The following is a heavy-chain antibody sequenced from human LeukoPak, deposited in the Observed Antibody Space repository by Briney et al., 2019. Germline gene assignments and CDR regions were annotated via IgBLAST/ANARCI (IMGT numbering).Heavy chain of an antibody. CDR2: IWYDGNNK. CDR1: GFTFSSYG. J-gene: IGHJ4*02. D-gene: IGHD2-21*02. V-gene: IGHV3-33*01. CDR3: ARDSCRGDCYPFDY. Sequence: GGSLRLSCAASGFTFSSYGMHWVRQAPGKGLECVAGIWYDGNNKYYADSVKGRFAISRDNSKNTLYVQMNSLRAEDTAVYYCARDSCRGDCYPFDYWGQGTLVTVSS.